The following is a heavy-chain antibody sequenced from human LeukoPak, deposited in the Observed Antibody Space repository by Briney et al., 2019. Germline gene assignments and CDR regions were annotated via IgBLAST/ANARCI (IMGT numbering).Heavy chain of an antibody. V-gene: IGHV1-18*04. Sequence: ASVKVSCKASGYTFTGYYMHWVRQAPGQGLEWMGWISAYNGNTNYAQKLQGRVTMTTDTSTSTAYMELRSLRSDDTAVYYCARVSMRKGFITMIVVVPPDYWGQGTLVTVSS. CDR2: ISAYNGNT. CDR3: ARVSMRKGFITMIVVVPPDY. D-gene: IGHD3-22*01. CDR1: GYTFTGYY. J-gene: IGHJ4*02.